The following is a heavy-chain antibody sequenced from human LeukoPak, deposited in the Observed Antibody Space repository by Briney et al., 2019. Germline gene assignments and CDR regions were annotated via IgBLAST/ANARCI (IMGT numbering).Heavy chain of an antibody. CDR2: IYHGGTT. J-gene: IGHJ3*02. D-gene: IGHD3-16*02. CDR1: GSSITNGYY. CDR3: AKRKGYYDYVWGSYPTLDAFDI. Sequence: PSETLSLTCTVSGSSITNGYYWCWIRQPPGKGLEWIGSIYHGGTTYYDPTLKSRVTISVDTSKNQFSLKLSSVTAADTAVYYCAKRKGYYDYVWGSYPTLDAFDIWGQGTMVTVSS. V-gene: IGHV4-38-2*02.